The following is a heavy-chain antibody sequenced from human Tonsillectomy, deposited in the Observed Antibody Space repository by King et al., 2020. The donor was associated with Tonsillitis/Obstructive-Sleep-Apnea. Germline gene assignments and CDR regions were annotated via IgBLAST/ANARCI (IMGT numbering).Heavy chain of an antibody. CDR1: GGSFSGFY. CDR2: IDHSGST. J-gene: IGHJ3*02. CDR3: AREGSQNGFDI. V-gene: IGHV4-34*01. Sequence: QLQQWGAGLLKPSETLSLTCAVSGGSFSGFYWSWIRQPPGKGLEWIGEIDHSGSTNYNPSLKSRVTISVDTSKNQFSLKLSSVTAADTAVYYCAREGSQNGFDIWGQGTMVTVSS.